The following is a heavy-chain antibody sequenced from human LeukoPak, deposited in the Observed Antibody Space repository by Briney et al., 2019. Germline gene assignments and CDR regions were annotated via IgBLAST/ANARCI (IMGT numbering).Heavy chain of an antibody. D-gene: IGHD3-10*01. Sequence: GESLKISGKGSGYSFTSYWIGWVRQMPGKGLEWMGIIYPGDSDTRYSPSFQGQVTISADKSISTAYLQWSSLKASDTAMYYCARQDGSGSRVRWFDPWGQGTLVTVSS. CDR3: ARQDGSGSRVRWFDP. V-gene: IGHV5-51*01. CDR2: IYPGDSDT. CDR1: GYSFTSYW. J-gene: IGHJ5*02.